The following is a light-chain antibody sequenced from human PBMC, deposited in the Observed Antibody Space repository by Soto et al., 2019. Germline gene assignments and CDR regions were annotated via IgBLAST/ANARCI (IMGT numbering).Light chain of an antibody. J-gene: IGKJ2*01. CDR2: DTY. CDR3: QQRSNWPRT. CDR1: QSVSSD. Sequence: EIALTQSPATLSLSPGERATLSCRASQSVSSDLGWYQHKPGQDPRLLIYDTYNRPHGIPARFSGSVSGTDFTLSISSLEPEDFAVYYCQQRSNWPRTFGHGTKLEIK. V-gene: IGKV3-11*01.